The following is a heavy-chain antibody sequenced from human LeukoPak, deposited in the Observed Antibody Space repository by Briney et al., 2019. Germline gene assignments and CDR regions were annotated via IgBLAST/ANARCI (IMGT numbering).Heavy chain of an antibody. CDR2: INSDGSST. Sequence: GGSLRLSCAASGFTFSSYSMNWVRQAPGKGLVWVSRINSDGSSTSYADSVKGRFTISRDNAKNTLYLQMNSLRAEDTTVYYCARVRDSSGYYYGRPSGFDYWGQGTLVTVSS. CDR3: ARVRDSSGYYYGRPSGFDY. J-gene: IGHJ4*02. CDR1: GFTFSSYS. V-gene: IGHV3-74*01. D-gene: IGHD3-22*01.